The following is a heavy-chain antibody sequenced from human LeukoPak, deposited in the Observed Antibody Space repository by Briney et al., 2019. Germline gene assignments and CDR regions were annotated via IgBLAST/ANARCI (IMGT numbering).Heavy chain of an antibody. Sequence: GGSLRLSCAASGLTFSSYAMHWVRQAPGKGLEWVAVISYDGSNKYYADSVKGRFTISRDNSKNTLYLQMNSLRAEDTAVYYCARDLRRPCGGDCLGTPDYWGQGTLVTVSS. CDR2: ISYDGSNK. CDR3: ARDLRRPCGGDCLGTPDY. J-gene: IGHJ4*02. V-gene: IGHV3-30-3*01. CDR1: GLTFSSYA. D-gene: IGHD2-21*02.